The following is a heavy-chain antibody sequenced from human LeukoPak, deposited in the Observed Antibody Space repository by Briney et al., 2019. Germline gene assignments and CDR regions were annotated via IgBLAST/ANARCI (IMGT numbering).Heavy chain of an antibody. CDR3: ARAEWELLYYFDY. V-gene: IGHV1-2*02. J-gene: IGHJ4*02. CDR2: INPNSGGT. CDR1: DYPFTNFG. D-gene: IGHD1-26*01. Sequence: ASVKVSCKASDYPFTNFGVSWVRQAPGQGLEWMGWINPNSGGTNYAQKFQGRVTMTRDTSISTAYMELSRLRSDDTAVYYCARAEWELLYYFDYWGQGTLVTVSS.